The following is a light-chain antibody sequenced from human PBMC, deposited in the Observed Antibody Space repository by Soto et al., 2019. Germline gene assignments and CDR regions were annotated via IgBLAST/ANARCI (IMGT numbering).Light chain of an antibody. CDR3: QSYDSSLSGPVV. CDR2: GNS. J-gene: IGLJ2*01. CDR1: SSNIGADYD. V-gene: IGLV1-40*01. Sequence: QLVLTQPPSVSGAPGQRVTISCTGSSSNIGADYDVHWYQHLPGTAPKLLIYGNSNRPSGVPDRFSGSKSGTSASLTITGLQAEDEADYYCQSYDSSLSGPVVFGGGTKLTVL.